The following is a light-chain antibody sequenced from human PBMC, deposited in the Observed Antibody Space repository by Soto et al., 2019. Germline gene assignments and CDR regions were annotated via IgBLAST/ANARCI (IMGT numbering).Light chain of an antibody. CDR3: QYDHILWT. CDR2: DAS. CDR1: QNIRSR. J-gene: IGKJ1*01. Sequence: SPSAECGELEDGGISTIRASQNIRSRLAWFQQKPGKAPKLLIYDASSVERGVQDRFSVSGGGTEIAWTLSSLPTDFVLYYCRQYDHILWTFGEGTKVDIK. V-gene: IGKV1-5*01.